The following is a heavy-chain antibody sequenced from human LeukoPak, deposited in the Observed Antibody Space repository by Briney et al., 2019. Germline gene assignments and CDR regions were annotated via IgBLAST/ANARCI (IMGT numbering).Heavy chain of an antibody. J-gene: IGHJ4*02. CDR1: GFTFSSYE. CDR2: ISSSGSTI. CDR3: ASTPEIGVDY. D-gene: IGHD1-14*01. Sequence: PGGSLRLSCAASGFTFSSYEMNWVRQAPGKGLEWVSYISSSGSTIYYADSVKGRFTISRDNAKNSLYLQMNSLRAEDTAVYYCASTPEIGVDYWGQGTLVTVSS. V-gene: IGHV3-48*03.